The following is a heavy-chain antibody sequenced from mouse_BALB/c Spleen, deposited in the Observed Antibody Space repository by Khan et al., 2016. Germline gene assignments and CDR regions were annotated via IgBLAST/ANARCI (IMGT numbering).Heavy chain of an antibody. CDR3: ARTYWDCFAY. V-gene: IGHV1S136*01. J-gene: IGHJ3*01. CDR1: GYTFSRYV. CDR2: IDPENDFT. D-gene: IGHD4-1*01. Sequence: VQLQQSGPELVKPGASVKMSCKASGYTFSRYVIHWVKQKPGQGLEWIGYIDPENDFTKYHETFKGKATLTSDQSSNTAYIELRSQPSENSSVYFGARTYWDCFAYWGQGTLVTVSA.